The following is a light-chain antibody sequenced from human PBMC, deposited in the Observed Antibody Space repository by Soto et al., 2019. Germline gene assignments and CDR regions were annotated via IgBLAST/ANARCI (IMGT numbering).Light chain of an antibody. CDR3: QQYSSSPPEFT. V-gene: IGKV3-20*01. Sequence: EIVLTQSPGTLSVSPGERVTLSCRASQSVNSNYLAWYQQRPGQAPRLLILGASYRATGIPYRFSGSGSGTDFTLTISRLEPEDFAVYYCQQYSSSPPEFTFGPGTKVDSK. J-gene: IGKJ3*01. CDR1: QSVNSNY. CDR2: GAS.